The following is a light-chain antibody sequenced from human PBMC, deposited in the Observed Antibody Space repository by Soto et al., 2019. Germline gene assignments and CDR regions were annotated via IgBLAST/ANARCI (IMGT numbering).Light chain of an antibody. CDR3: SSYTTSNTRQIV. Sequence: QSVLTQPASVSGSPGQSITISCTGTSSDVGGYNYVSWYQHHPGKAPKRLIYDVSNRPSGVSNRFSGSKSDNTASLTISGLQPEDEADYYCSSYTTSNTRQIVFGTGTKVTV. V-gene: IGLV2-14*03. J-gene: IGLJ1*01. CDR2: DVS. CDR1: SSDVGGYNY.